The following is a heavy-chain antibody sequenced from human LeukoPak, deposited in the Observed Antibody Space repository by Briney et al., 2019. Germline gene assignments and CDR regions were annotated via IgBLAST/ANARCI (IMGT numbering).Heavy chain of an antibody. Sequence: ASVKVSCKASGYTFTSYYIHWVRQAPGQGLEWMGIISPSGGSTNYAQKFQGRVTMTRDTSTSTVYMELSSLRSEDTAVYYCARGSHVRLYDSPNGFDYWGQGTLVTVSS. CDR3: ARGSHVRLYDSPNGFDY. CDR1: GYTFTSYY. D-gene: IGHD3-22*01. V-gene: IGHV1-46*01. CDR2: ISPSGGST. J-gene: IGHJ4*02.